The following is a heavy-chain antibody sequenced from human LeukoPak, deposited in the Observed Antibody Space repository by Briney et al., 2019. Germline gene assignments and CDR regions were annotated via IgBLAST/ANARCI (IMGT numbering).Heavy chain of an antibody. CDR3: ARDRWSGYFPD. CDR2: MNPNNGNT. D-gene: IGHD3-3*01. J-gene: IGHJ6*02. CDR1: GFTFTSYD. V-gene: IGHV1-8*01. Sequence: ASVKVSCKASGFTFTSYDINWVRQASGQGLEWMGWMNPNNGNTGYAQKLQGRVTMTTDTSTSTAYMELRSLRSDDTAVYYCARDRWSGYFPDWGQGTTVTVSS.